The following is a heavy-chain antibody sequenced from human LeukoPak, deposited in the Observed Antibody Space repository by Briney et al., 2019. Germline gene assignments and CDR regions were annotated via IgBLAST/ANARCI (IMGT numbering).Heavy chain of an antibody. D-gene: IGHD6-13*01. CDR1: GFTFSSYA. CDR3: AKQSSSCYEGNFDY. Sequence: GGSLRLSCAASGFTFSSYAMSWVRQAPGKGLEWVSAISGSGGSTYYADSVKGRFTISRDNSENTLYLQMNSLRAEDTAVYYCAKQSSSCYEGNFDYWGQGTLVTVSS. V-gene: IGHV3-23*01. J-gene: IGHJ4*02. CDR2: ISGSGGST.